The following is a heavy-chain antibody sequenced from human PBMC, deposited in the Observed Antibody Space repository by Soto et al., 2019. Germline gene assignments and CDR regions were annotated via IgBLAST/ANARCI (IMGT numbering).Heavy chain of an antibody. V-gene: IGHV4-61*01. CDR3: AREYSGSYYVLFDY. CDR2: IYYSGST. J-gene: IGHJ4*02. CDR1: GGSVSSGSYY. D-gene: IGHD1-26*01. Sequence: LSLTCTVSGGSVSSGSYYWSWIRQPPGERLGWIAYIYYSGSTNYNPSLKSRVTISVDTSKNQFSLKLSSVTAADTAVYYCAREYSGSYYVLFDYWGQGALVTVSS.